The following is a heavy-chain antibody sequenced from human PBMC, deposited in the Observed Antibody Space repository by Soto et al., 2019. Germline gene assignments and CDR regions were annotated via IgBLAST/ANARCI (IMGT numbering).Heavy chain of an antibody. CDR1: GGSISSYY. Sequence: SETLSLTCTVSGGSISSYYWSWIRQPPGKGLEWIGYIYYSGSTNYNPSLKSRVTISVDTSKNQFSLKLSSVTAADTAVYYCARVSSNYDFWSGYYTNVWFDPWGQGTLVTVSS. CDR3: ARVSSNYDFWSGYYTNVWFDP. J-gene: IGHJ5*02. V-gene: IGHV4-59*01. CDR2: IYYSGST. D-gene: IGHD3-3*01.